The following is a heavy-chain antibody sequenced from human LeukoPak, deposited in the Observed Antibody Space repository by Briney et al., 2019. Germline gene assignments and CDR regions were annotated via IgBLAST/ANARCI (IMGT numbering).Heavy chain of an antibody. CDR1: GFTFSSYW. CDR2: IKQDGSEK. J-gene: IGHJ4*02. CDR3: ARDGTTAYFDY. D-gene: IGHD1-1*01. V-gene: IGHV3-7*01. Sequence: GSLRLSCAASGFTFSSYWMNWARQAPGKGLEWVANIKQDGSEKYYVDSVKGRFTISRDNAKNSLCLQMNSLRAEDTAVYYCARDGTTAYFDYWGQGTLVTVSS.